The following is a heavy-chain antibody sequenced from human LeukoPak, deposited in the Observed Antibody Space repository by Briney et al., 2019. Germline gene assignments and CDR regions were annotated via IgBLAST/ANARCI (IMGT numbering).Heavy chain of an antibody. D-gene: IGHD3-9*01. Sequence: SVTVSCKASGGTFSSDGLSWVRQAPGQGLEWMGGIIPLFGTTDYAQNFQGRVTITAAEATNTAYMELSSLRSEDTAVYYCARLLILTGSRYFDYWGQGTLVTVSS. CDR2: IIPLFGTT. V-gene: IGHV1-69*01. CDR1: GGTFSSDG. J-gene: IGHJ4*02. CDR3: ARLLILTGSRYFDY.